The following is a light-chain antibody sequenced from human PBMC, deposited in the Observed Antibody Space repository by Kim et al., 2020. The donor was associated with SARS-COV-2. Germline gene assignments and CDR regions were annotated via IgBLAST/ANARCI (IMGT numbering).Light chain of an antibody. CDR2: EAS. CDR3: LQRANWLALS. V-gene: IGKV3-11*01. Sequence: WSPGERAPLSGRASQRFSTYLAWYQQRVGQAPRLLIYEASKRATGIPARFSGSGSGTDFTLTISSLEPEDFAVYYCLQRANWLALSFGGGTKLEI. J-gene: IGKJ4*01. CDR1: QRFSTY.